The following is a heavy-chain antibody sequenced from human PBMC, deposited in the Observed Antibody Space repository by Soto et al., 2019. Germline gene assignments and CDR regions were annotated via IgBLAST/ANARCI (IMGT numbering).Heavy chain of an antibody. CDR1: GYSFTSYW. J-gene: IGHJ3*02. D-gene: IGHD7-27*01. V-gene: IGHV5-51*01. Sequence: GESLKISCKGSGYSFTSYWIGWVRQMPGKGLGWMGIIYPGDSDTRYSPSFQGQVTISADKSISTAYLQWSSLKASDTAMYYCARPTKLGIDAFDIWGQGTMVTGSS. CDR2: IYPGDSDT. CDR3: ARPTKLGIDAFDI.